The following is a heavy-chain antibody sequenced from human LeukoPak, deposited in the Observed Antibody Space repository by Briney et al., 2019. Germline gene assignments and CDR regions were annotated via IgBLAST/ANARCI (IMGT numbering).Heavy chain of an antibody. CDR2: ISSGSSYE. V-gene: IGHV3-21*01. CDR1: GFTFSNYN. J-gene: IGHJ4*02. D-gene: IGHD2/OR15-2a*01. CDR3: ARHFYGGNGYPGIDF. Sequence: PGGSLRLSCAASGFTFSNYNIHWVRQAPGKGLEWVSYISSGSSYEYYADSVKGRFTISRDNAKNSLYLQMNSLRAEDTAVYYCARHFYGGNGYPGIDFWGQGTLVTVSS.